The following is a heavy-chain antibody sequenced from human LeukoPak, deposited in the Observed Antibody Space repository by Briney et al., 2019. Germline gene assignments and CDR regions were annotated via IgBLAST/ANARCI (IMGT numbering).Heavy chain of an antibody. CDR2: IYSGGST. V-gene: IGHV3-53*01. CDR3: ATYYYDSSGYYYPTDY. D-gene: IGHD3-22*01. CDR1: GFTVSSNY. Sequence: GGSLRLSCAASGFTVSSNYMSWVRQAPGKGLEWVSVIYSGGSTYCADSVKGRFTISRDNSKNTLYLQMNSLRAEDTAVYYCATYYYDSSGYYYPTDYWGQGTLVTVSS. J-gene: IGHJ4*02.